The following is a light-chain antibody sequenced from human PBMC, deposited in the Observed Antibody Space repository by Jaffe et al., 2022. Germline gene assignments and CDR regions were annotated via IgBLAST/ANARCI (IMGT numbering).Light chain of an antibody. Sequence: SYVLTQPPSVSVAPGQTARITCGGNNIETKSVHWYQQKPGQAPVLVMYYDSDRPSGIPERISGSNSGNTATLTISRVEVADEADYYCHVWDETSDRHVVFGGGTKLTVL. J-gene: IGLJ2*01. CDR1: NIETKS. V-gene: IGLV3-21*04. CDR2: YDS. CDR3: HVWDETSDRHVV.